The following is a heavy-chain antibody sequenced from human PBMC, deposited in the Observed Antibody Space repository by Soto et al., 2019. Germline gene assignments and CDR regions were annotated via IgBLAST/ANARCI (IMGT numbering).Heavy chain of an antibody. CDR2: INPNSGAT. Sequence: ASVKVSCKASGHTFTGYFIHWGRQAPGQGLEWMGWINPNSGATKYAQKFQGRVTMTRDTSISTAYMELTLLRSDDTAIYYCARGGGTILAPLPWGEGTLVTVSS. D-gene: IGHD3-3*01. J-gene: IGHJ5*02. CDR1: GHTFTGYF. V-gene: IGHV1-2*02. CDR3: ARGGGTILAPLP.